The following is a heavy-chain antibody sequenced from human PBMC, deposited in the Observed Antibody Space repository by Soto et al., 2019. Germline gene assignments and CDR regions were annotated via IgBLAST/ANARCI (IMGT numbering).Heavy chain of an antibody. J-gene: IGHJ3*02. CDR1: GYPLTELS. CDR3: ARGMTTVTSDAFDI. CDR2: FDPEDGET. Sequence: GASVKVSCKVSGYPLTELSMHWVRQAPGKGLEWMGGFDPEDGETIYAQKFQGRVTMTEDTSTGTAYMELSSLRSEDTAVYYCARGMTTVTSDAFDIWGQGTMVTVSS. D-gene: IGHD4-4*01. V-gene: IGHV1-24*01.